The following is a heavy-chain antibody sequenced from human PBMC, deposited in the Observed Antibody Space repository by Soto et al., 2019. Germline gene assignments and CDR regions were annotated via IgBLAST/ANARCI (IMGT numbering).Heavy chain of an antibody. D-gene: IGHD3-10*01. J-gene: IGHJ5*02. CDR1: GGSISSYY. V-gene: IGHV4-59*01. CDR3: ASYGSGSYPGFDP. CDR2: IYYSGST. Sequence: SETLSLTCTVSGGSISSYYWSWIRQPPGKGLEWIGYIYYSGSTNYNPSLKSRVTISVDTSKNQFSLKLSSVTAADTAVYYCASYGSGSYPGFDPWGQGTLVTVSS.